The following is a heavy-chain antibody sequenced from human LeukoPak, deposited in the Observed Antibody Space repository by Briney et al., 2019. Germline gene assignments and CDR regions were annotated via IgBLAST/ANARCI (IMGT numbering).Heavy chain of an antibody. D-gene: IGHD3-9*01. CDR3: ARLDWRRGFDP. V-gene: IGHV4-31*03. J-gene: IGHJ5*02. CDR1: GGSISSGGYY. CDR2: IYYSGST. Sequence: SETLSLTCTVSGGSISSGGYYWRWIRQHPGKGLEWIGYIYYSGSTYYNPSLKSRVTISVDTSKNQFSLKLSSVTAADTAVYYCARLDWRRGFDPWGQGTLVTVSS.